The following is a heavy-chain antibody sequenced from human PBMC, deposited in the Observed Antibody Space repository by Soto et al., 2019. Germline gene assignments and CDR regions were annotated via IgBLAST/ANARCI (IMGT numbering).Heavy chain of an antibody. J-gene: IGHJ4*02. D-gene: IGHD6-6*01. V-gene: IGHV4-31*03. Sequence: QVQLQESGPGLVKPSQTLSLTCTVSGGSISSGDYYWTWIRHHPGKGLEWIGYIYYSGSTKHNPSLKSRITISVDTSKNQFSLKLNSVTAADTAIYYCAKVKSLAGQEWGQGTLVTVSS. CDR1: GGSISSGDYY. CDR2: IYYSGST. CDR3: AKVKSLAGQE.